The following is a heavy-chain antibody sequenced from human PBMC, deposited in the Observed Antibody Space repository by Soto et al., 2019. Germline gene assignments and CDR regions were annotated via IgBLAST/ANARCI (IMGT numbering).Heavy chain of an antibody. V-gene: IGHV3-33*01. D-gene: IGHD5-12*01. CDR3: ARGGLEMATTKYFQN. Sequence: QVQLVESGGGVVQPGRSLRLSCAASGFTFSSYGMHWVRQAPGKGLEWVAVIWYDGSNKYYADSVKGRFTISRDNSKNTLSLKVNSLRAEDTAGYYCARGGLEMATTKYFQNWGQGTLVTFSS. J-gene: IGHJ1*01. CDR1: GFTFSSYG. CDR2: IWYDGSNK.